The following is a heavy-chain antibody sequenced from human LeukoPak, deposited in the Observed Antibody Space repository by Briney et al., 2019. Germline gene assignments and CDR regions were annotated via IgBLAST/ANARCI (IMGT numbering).Heavy chain of an antibody. CDR2: IYHSGST. CDR1: GYSISSGYY. Sequence: SETLSLTCTVSGYSISSGYYWGWIRQPPGKGLEWIGSIYHSGSTYYNPSLKSRVTISVDTSKNQFSLKLSSVTAADTAVYYCARGRYSSDWGQGTLVTVSS. V-gene: IGHV4-38-2*02. CDR3: ARGRYSSD. D-gene: IGHD6-19*01. J-gene: IGHJ4*02.